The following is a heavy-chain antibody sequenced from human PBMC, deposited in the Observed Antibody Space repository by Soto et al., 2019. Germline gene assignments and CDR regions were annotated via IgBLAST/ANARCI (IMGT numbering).Heavy chain of an antibody. V-gene: IGHV3-15*07. D-gene: IGHD3-10*01. CDR2: IKSKTDGGTT. J-gene: IGHJ6*02. CDR3: TTEKREILWFGEYEAYYYYYGMDV. Sequence: GGSLRLSCAASGFTFSNAWMNWVRQAPGKGLEWVGRIKSKTDGGTTDYAAPVKGRFTISRDDSKNTLYLQMNSLKTEDTAVYYCTTEKREILWFGEYEAYYYYYGMDVWGQGTTVTVSS. CDR1: GFTFSNAW.